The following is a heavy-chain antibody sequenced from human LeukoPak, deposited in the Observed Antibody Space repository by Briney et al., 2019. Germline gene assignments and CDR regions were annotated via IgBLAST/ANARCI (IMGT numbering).Heavy chain of an antibody. CDR2: ISGSADNT. D-gene: IGHD3-22*01. CDR3: ATDREGDPSCYYLV. CDR1: GFTLSSYA. V-gene: IGHV3-23*01. Sequence: GGSLRLSCTASGFTLSSYAMSWVRQAPGEGLEWVSTISGSADNTNYAEAVKGRFTISRDNSKNTLFLQMNSLRAEDSAVYYCATDREGDPSCYYLVGGQGTLITVSS. J-gene: IGHJ1*01.